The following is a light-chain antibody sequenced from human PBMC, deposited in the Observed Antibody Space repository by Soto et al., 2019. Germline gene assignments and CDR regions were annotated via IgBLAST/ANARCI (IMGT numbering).Light chain of an antibody. Sequence: QSVLTQSSSASASLGSSVKLTCTLSSGCSSYIIAWHQQQPGKAPRFLMNLEGSGSYNKGSGIPDRFSGSSSGADRYLTISNLQSEDEADYYCETWDGYSWVFGGGTKLTVL. CDR2: LEGSGSY. CDR3: ETWDGYSWV. CDR1: SGCSSYI. J-gene: IGLJ3*02. V-gene: IGLV4-60*03.